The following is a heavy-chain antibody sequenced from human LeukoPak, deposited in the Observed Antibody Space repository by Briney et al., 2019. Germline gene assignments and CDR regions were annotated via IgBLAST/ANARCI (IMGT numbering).Heavy chain of an antibody. CDR2: IYSGGST. J-gene: IGHJ3*02. V-gene: IGHV3-66*04. Sequence: GGSLRLSCAASGFTVSSNYMSWVRQAPGKGLEWVSVIYSGGSTYYADSVKGRFTISRDNSKNTLYLQMNSLRAEDTAVYYCARPILQQLVTGDAFDIWGQGTMVTVSS. CDR1: GFTVSSNY. D-gene: IGHD6-13*01. CDR3: ARPILQQLVTGDAFDI.